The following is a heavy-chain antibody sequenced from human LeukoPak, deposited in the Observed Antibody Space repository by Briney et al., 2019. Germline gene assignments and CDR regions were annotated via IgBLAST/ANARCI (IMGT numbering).Heavy chain of an antibody. V-gene: IGHV1-24*01. CDR3: ARVDLLTGYYFFDY. D-gene: IGHD3-9*01. CDR1: GYTLTELS. J-gene: IGHJ4*02. CDR2: FDPEDGET. Sequence: ASVKVSCKVSGYTLTELSMHWVRQAPGKGLEWMGRFDPEDGETLYAQKFQGRVTMTTETSTSTAYMELGSLGSNETAVYYCARVDLLTGYYFFDYWGQGTLVTVSS.